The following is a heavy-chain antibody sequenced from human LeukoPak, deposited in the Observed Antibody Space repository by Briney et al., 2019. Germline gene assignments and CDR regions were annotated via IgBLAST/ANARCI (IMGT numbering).Heavy chain of an antibody. J-gene: IGHJ4*02. CDR1: GGSFSGYY. Sequence: SETLSLTCAVYGGSFSGYYWGWIRQPPGKGLEWIGSIYYSGGNYYNPSLNSRVTISVDTSKNQFSLRLSSVTAADTAVYYCARGPYYFDSWGPGTLVTVSS. V-gene: IGHV4-34*01. CDR3: ARGPYYFDS. CDR2: IYYSGGN.